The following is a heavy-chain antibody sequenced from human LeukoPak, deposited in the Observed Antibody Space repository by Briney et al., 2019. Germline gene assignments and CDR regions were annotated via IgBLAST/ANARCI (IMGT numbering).Heavy chain of an antibody. J-gene: IGHJ4*02. CDR1: GFSFSNYT. D-gene: IGHD3-10*01. Sequence: GGSLRLSCAASGFSFSNYTMNWVRRAPGKGLEWVSYISTSSRTIYYADSVKGRFTISRDNAKNSLYLQMNSLRAEDTAVYYCARIGGKRAPDFDFWGQGTLVSVSS. CDR3: ARIGGKRAPDFDF. V-gene: IGHV3-48*04. CDR2: ISTSSRTI.